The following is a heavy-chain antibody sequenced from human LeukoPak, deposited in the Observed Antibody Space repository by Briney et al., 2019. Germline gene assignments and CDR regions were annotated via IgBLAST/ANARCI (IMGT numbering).Heavy chain of an antibody. CDR1: GYTFTGYY. V-gene: IGHV1-2*02. D-gene: IGHD4-17*01. CDR2: INPNSGGT. Sequence: ASVKVSCKASGYTFTGYYMHWVRQAPGQGLEWMGWINPNSGGTNYAQRFQGRVTMTRDTSISTAYMELSRLRSDDTAVYYCARYGDLYYYYYMDVWGKGTTVTVSS. CDR3: ARYGDLYYYYYMDV. J-gene: IGHJ6*03.